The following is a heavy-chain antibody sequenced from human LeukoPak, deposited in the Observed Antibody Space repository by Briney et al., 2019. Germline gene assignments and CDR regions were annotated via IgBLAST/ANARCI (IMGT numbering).Heavy chain of an antibody. V-gene: IGHV3-48*03. CDR2: ISSSGSTI. CDR1: GFTFSSYE. CDR3: AELGITMIGGV. J-gene: IGHJ6*04. Sequence: GGSLRLSCAASGFTFSSYEMNWVHQAPGKGLEWVSYISSSGSTIYYADSVKGRFTISRDNAKNSLYLQMNSLRAEDTAVCYCAELGITMIGGVWGKGTTVTISS. D-gene: IGHD3-10*02.